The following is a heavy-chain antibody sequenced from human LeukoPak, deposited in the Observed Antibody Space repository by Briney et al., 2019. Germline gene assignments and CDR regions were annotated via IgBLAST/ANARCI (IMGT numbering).Heavy chain of an antibody. D-gene: IGHD5-24*01. Sequence: GGSLRLSCAASGFSVSTTYMSWVRQAPAKGLEWVSGICGDDGKTHYADSVKGRFTISSDPSRNTLYLQMNSLRVDDTAIYYCAKRVRDGYNTPIDDWGQGTLVTVSS. CDR2: ICGDDGKT. CDR3: AKRVRDGYNTPIDD. V-gene: IGHV3-53*01. CDR1: GFSVSTTY. J-gene: IGHJ4*02.